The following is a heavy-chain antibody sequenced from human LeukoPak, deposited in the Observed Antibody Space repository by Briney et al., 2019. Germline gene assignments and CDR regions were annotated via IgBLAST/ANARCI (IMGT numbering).Heavy chain of an antibody. D-gene: IGHD3-9*01. CDR2: IRSKANSYAT. CDR1: GFTFSGSA. CDR3: TRHYDILTGYSNNWFDP. V-gene: IGHV3-73*01. J-gene: IGHJ5*02. Sequence: GGSLRLSCAASGFTFSGSAMHWVRQASGKGLEWVGRIRSKANSYATACAASVKGRFTISRDDSKNTAYLQMNSLKTEDTAVYYCTRHYDILTGYSNNWFDPWGQGTLVTVSS.